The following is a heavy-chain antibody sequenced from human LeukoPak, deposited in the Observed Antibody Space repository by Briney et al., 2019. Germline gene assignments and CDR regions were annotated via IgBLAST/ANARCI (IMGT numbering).Heavy chain of an antibody. J-gene: IGHJ4*02. V-gene: IGHV3-30*18. CDR3: AKDGGYSYGLSFDY. Sequence: PGGSLRLSCAASGFTFSSYGTHWVRQAPGKGLEWVAVISYDGSNKYYADSVKGRFTISRDNSKNTLYLQMNSLRAEDTAVYYCAKDGGYSYGLSFDYWGQGTLVTVSS. D-gene: IGHD5-18*01. CDR1: GFTFSSYG. CDR2: ISYDGSNK.